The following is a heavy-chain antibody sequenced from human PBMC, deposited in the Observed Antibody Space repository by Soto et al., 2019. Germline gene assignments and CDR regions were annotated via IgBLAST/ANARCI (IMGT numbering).Heavy chain of an antibody. D-gene: IGHD3-16*01. J-gene: IGHJ6*03. CDR3: ANVPKVRF. CDR1: GFTFSSYA. V-gene: IGHV3-23*01. Sequence: TGGSLRLSCAASGFTFSSYAMSWVRQAPGKGLERVSAIRGGGGSTSYEDSVKGLFTISRDNSKNTLYLQMNSLRAEDTAVYYCANVPKVRFWGKGTTVTVS. CDR2: IRGGGGST.